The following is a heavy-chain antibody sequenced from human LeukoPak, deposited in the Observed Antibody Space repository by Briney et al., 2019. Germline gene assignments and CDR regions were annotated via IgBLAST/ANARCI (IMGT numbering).Heavy chain of an antibody. D-gene: IGHD2-2*01. CDR2: ISYDGSNK. V-gene: IGHV3-30*18. CDR3: AKDQSCSSTSCYALDY. CDR1: GFTFSSYG. J-gene: IGHJ4*02. Sequence: GGSLRLSCAASGFTFSSYGMHWVRQAPGKGLEWVAVISYDGSNKYYADSVKGRFTISRDNSKNMLYLQMNSLRAEDTAVYYCAKDQSCSSTSCYALDYWGQGTLVTVSS.